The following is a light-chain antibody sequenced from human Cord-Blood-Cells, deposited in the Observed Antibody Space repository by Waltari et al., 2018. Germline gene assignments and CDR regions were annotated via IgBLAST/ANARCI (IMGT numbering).Light chain of an antibody. V-gene: IGKV3-20*01. CDR3: QQYGSSPPIT. J-gene: IGKJ3*01. CDR2: GAS. Sequence: EIVLTQSPGTLSLSPGERATLSCRASQSVSSIYLAWYQQKPGQAPRRLIYGASSRATGIPDRFSGSGSGTDFTLTISRLEPEDGALYYCQQYGSSPPITFGPGTKVDIK. CDR1: QSVSSIY.